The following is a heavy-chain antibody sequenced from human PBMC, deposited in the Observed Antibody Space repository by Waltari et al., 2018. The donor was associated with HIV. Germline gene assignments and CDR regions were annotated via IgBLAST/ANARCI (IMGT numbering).Heavy chain of an antibody. J-gene: IGHJ4*02. CDR3: ARETYYYDSSGPYFDY. CDR1: GFTFTRYG. D-gene: IGHD3-22*01. V-gene: IGHV3-48*01. Sequence: EVQLVESGGGLVQPGGPMSLYCAASGFTFTRYGMNRVRQAPGKGLEWVSFISSSSSTIYYADSVKGRFTISRDNAKNSLYLQMNSLRAEDTAVYYCARETYYYDSSGPYFDYWGQGTLVTVSS. CDR2: ISSSSSTI.